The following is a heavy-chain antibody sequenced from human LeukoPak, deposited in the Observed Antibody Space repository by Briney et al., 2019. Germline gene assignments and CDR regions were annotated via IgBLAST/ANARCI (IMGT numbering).Heavy chain of an antibody. Sequence: ASVKVSCKASGYTFTNYDINWVRQATGQGPEWLGWMSASSGNTGYAQKFQGRVSMTRATSISTAYLELTSLTFDDTAVYYCARTPPKGDIDYWGQGTLVTVSS. CDR3: ARTPPKGDIDY. CDR1: GYTFTNYD. D-gene: IGHD2-21*02. J-gene: IGHJ4*02. V-gene: IGHV1-8*01. CDR2: MSASSGNT.